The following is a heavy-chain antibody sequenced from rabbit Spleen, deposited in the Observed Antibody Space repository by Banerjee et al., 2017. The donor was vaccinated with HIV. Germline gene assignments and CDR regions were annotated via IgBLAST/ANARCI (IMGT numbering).Heavy chain of an antibody. D-gene: IGHD7-1*01. CDR2: IHAGSNNNI. CDR1: GFSFSAGYY. J-gene: IGHJ3*01. CDR3: ARFYAGYGDFGYAAM. Sequence: QSLEESGGALVKPGASLTLTCTASGFSFSAGYYMFWVRQAPGKGLEWISCIHAGSNNNIYYASWAKGRFTISKASSTTVTLQMTSLTAADTATYFCARFYAGYGDFGYAAMWGQGTLVTVS. V-gene: IGHV1S40*01.